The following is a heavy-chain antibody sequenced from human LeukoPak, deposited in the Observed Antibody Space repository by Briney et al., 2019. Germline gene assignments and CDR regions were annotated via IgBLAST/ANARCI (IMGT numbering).Heavy chain of an antibody. V-gene: IGHV3-30-3*01. D-gene: IGHD1-7*01. J-gene: IGHJ5*02. CDR1: RFTFSNYA. CDR2: ISYDGSNK. CDR3: ARDRGVSVGTGTTDWFDP. Sequence: PGGSLRLSCAASRFTFSNYAMHWVRQAPGKGLEWVAIISYDGSNKYYADSVKGRFTISRDNSKNTLYLQMNSLRAEDTAVYYCARDRGVSVGTGTTDWFDPWGQGTLVTVSS.